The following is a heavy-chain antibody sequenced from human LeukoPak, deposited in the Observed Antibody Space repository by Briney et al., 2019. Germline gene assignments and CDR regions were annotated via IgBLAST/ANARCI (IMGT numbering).Heavy chain of an antibody. J-gene: IGHJ4*02. CDR2: ISSSSSYI. CDR3: ARDTGYYYGSGSPLY. V-gene: IGHV3-21*01. Sequence: GGSLRLSCAASGFTFSSYSMNWVRQAPGKGLEWVSSISSSSSYIYYADSVKGRFTISRDNAKNSLYLQMNSLRAEDTAVYYCARDTGYYYGSGSPLYWGQGTLVTVSS. CDR1: GFTFSSYS. D-gene: IGHD3-10*01.